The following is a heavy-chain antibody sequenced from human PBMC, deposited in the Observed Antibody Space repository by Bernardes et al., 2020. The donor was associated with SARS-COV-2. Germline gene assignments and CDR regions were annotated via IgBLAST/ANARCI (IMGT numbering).Heavy chain of an antibody. CDR2: INNRGDDT. CDR1: GFTFSSFG. Sequence: GGSLRLSCVASGFTFSSFGMNWVRQAPGKGLEHVAFINNRGDDTAYADSVKGRFTISRDNSKNTLYLQMGRLRSEDTAVYFCTGDANNWDYGGTYSYFGMDVWGQGTTVIVSS. D-gene: IGHD3-16*01. CDR3: TGDANNWDYGGTYSYFGMDV. V-gene: IGHV3-64*02. J-gene: IGHJ6*02.